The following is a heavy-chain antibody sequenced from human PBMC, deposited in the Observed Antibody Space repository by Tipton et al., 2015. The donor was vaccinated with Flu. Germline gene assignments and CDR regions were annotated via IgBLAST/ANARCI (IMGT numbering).Heavy chain of an antibody. V-gene: IGHV4-34*01. CDR3: ARRDYSNYVSDPKSRFDP. CDR2: IHRSGNT. Sequence: LRLSRAASGFTFSRYAMSWVRQAPGKGLEWLGNIHRSGNTYYNSSLKSRVTMSVDTSINQFSLKVFSVTAADTAVYYCARRDYSNYVSDPKSRFDPWGQGILVTVSS. J-gene: IGHJ5*02. CDR1: GFTFSRYA. D-gene: IGHD4-11*01.